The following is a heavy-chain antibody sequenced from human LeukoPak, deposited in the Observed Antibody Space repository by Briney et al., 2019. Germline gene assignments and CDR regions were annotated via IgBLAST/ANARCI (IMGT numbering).Heavy chain of an antibody. CDR1: GFTFSSYE. J-gene: IGHJ4*02. CDR3: ARWRSGPFDY. V-gene: IGHV3-48*03. Sequence: GGSLRLSCAASGFTFSSYEMNWVRQAPGKGLEWVSYISSSGSTIYYADSVKGRFTISRDNAKNSLYLQMNSLRAEDTAVYYCARWRSGPFDYRGQGTLVTVSS. D-gene: IGHD3-3*01. CDR2: ISSSGSTI.